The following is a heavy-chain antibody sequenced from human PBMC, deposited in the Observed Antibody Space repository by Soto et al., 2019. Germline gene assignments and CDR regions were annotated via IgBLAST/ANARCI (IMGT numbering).Heavy chain of an antibody. CDR2: IKSKSDGGTT. D-gene: IGHD3-3*01. CDR1: GFTFSDAW. Sequence: GGSLRLSCAASGFTFSDAWMTWVRQAPGKGLEWVGRIKSKSDGGTTDYVAPVKGRFTISRDDSKKTLYLQMSSLKTEDTAVYYCTTEPRDFWSGYYSFDYWGQGTLVTVS. V-gene: IGHV3-15*01. CDR3: TTEPRDFWSGYYSFDY. J-gene: IGHJ4*02.